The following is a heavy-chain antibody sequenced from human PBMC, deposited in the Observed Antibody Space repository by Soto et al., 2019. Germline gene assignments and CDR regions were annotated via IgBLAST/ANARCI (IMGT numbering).Heavy chain of an antibody. CDR3: ARMDIVVVVAAPGGWFDP. D-gene: IGHD2-15*01. CDR1: GYTFTGYA. J-gene: IGHJ5*02. V-gene: IGHV1-3*01. Sequence: ASVKVSCKASGYTFTGYAMHWVRQAPGQRLEWMGWINAGNGNTKYSQKFQGRVTITRDTSASTAYMELSSLRSEDTAVYYCARMDIVVVVAAPGGWFDPWGQGTLVTVSS. CDR2: INAGNGNT.